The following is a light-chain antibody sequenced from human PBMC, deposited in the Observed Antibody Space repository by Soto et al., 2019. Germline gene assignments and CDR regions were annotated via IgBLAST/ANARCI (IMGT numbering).Light chain of an antibody. CDR2: DAS. V-gene: IGKV1-5*01. J-gene: IGKJ5*01. CDR3: QQYNSYSIT. CDR1: QSISSW. Sequence: DIKMTQSPSTLSASVGDRVTITCRASQSISSWLAWYQQNPGKAPKLLIYDASSLESGVPSRFSGSGSGTEFTLTISSLQPDDFATYYCQQYNSYSITFGQGTRLEIK.